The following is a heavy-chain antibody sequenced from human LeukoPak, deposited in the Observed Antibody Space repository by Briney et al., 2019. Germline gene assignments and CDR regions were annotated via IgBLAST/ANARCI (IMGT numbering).Heavy chain of an antibody. CDR3: ARAEQFVPGYFYYMDV. CDR1: GFTFSRYP. D-gene: IGHD6-6*01. CDR2: ISPDGGST. V-gene: IGHV3-64*01. J-gene: IGHJ6*03. Sequence: GGSLRLSCAASGFTFSRYPMHWVRQAPGKGLEYVSAISPDGGSTFYANSMKGRFTTSRDNSKNTLYLQVGSLRGEDMAVYYCARAEQFVPGYFYYMDVWGKGTTVTVSS.